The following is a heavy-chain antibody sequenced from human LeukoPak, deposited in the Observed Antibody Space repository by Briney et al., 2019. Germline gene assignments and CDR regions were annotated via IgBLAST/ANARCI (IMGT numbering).Heavy chain of an antibody. CDR2: SRGRGHSFTT. CDR1: GLIFSDYY. Sequence: GGSLRLSCASSGLIFSDYYMDWVRQAPGKGLEWVGRSRGRGHSFTTEYAASVKGRFTISRDNSQSALFLQMNSLQTEDTAVYYCARGSGDYRDTNYYGMDVWGLGTTVSVSS. J-gene: IGHJ6*02. D-gene: IGHD3-3*01. V-gene: IGHV3-72*01. CDR3: ARGSGDYRDTNYYGMDV.